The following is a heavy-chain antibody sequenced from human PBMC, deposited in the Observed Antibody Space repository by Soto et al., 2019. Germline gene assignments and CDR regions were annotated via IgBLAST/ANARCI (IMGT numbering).Heavy chain of an antibody. CDR3: ARAQYCSSTSCYGVHYYYYMDV. CDR1: GGSFSGYY. J-gene: IGHJ6*03. CDR2: INHSGST. Sequence: QVQLQQWGAGLLKPSETLSLTCAVYGGSFSGYYWSWIRQPPGKGLEWIGEINHSGSTNYNPSLKSRVTISVDTSKNQFSLKLSSVTAADTAVYYCARAQYCSSTSCYGVHYYYYMDVWGKGTTVTVSS. V-gene: IGHV4-34*01. D-gene: IGHD2-2*01.